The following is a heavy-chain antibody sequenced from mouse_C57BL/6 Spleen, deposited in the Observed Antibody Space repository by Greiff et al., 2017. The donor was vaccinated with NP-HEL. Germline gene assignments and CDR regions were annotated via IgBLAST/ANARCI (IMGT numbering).Heavy chain of an antibody. V-gene: IGHV1-7*01. D-gene: IGHD2-1*01. Sequence: VKLMESGAELAKPGASVKLSCKASGYTFTSYWMHWVKQRPGQGLEWIGYINPSSGYTKSNQKFKDKATLTADKSSSTAYMQLSSLTYEDSAVYYCARSGYGNYEGFAYWGQGTLVTVSA. CDR1: GYTFTSYW. CDR2: INPSSGYT. CDR3: ARSGYGNYEGFAY. J-gene: IGHJ3*01.